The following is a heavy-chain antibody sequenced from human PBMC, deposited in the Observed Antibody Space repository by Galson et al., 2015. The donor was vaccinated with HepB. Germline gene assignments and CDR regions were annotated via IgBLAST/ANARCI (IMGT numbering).Heavy chain of an antibody. CDR2: IIPIFGTA. Sequence: SVKVSCKASGGTFSSYAISWVRQAPGQGLEWMGGIIPIFGTANYAQKFQGRVTITADKSTSTAYMELSSLRSEDTAVYYCARVDTAMADLWYFDLWGRGTLVTVSS. V-gene: IGHV1-69*06. D-gene: IGHD5-18*01. CDR3: ARVDTAMADLWYFDL. CDR1: GGTFSSYA. J-gene: IGHJ2*01.